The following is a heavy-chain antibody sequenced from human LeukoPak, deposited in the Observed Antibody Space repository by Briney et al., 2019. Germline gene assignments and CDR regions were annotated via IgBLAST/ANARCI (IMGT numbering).Heavy chain of an antibody. CDR1: GFTFSSYA. V-gene: IGHV3-23*01. CDR2: INGSGDAT. D-gene: IGHD2-21*01. CDR3: AKSDCGSDGCKLLNY. Sequence: PGGSLRLSCAASGFTFSSYAMSWVRQAPGKGLEWVSSINGSGDATKYADFVMGRFTISRDNSKNTVSLQMNSLRAEDTAVYYCAKSDCGSDGCKLLNYWGQGTLVMASS. J-gene: IGHJ4*02.